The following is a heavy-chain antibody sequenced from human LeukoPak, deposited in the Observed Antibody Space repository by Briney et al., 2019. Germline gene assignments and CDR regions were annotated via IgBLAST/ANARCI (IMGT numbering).Heavy chain of an antibody. CDR1: GDSVSSNSAA. V-gene: IGHV6-1*01. CDR2: TYYRSKWYN. Sequence: SQTLSLTCAISGDSVSSNSAAWNWIRQSPSRGLEWLGRTYYRSKWYNDYAVSVKSRVIIYPDTTKNQFSLQLNSVTPEDTAVYYCTRGPSPGYGMDVWGQGTTVTVSS. CDR3: TRGPSPGYGMDV. D-gene: IGHD3-10*01. J-gene: IGHJ6*02.